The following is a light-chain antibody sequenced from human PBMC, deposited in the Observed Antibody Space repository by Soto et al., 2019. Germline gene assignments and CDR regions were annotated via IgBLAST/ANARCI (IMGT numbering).Light chain of an antibody. J-gene: IGKJ1*01. V-gene: IGKV3-20*01. Sequence: VLTQSPGTLSLSPGERTILSCRASQNIRGNELAWYQQKPGQPPRLLIYRGSSRAPGIPDRFSGRGSGTEFTLIISRLEPEDFAVYYCQDYGTSAPWTFGQGTRVEIK. CDR2: RGS. CDR1: QNIRGNE. CDR3: QDYGTSAPWT.